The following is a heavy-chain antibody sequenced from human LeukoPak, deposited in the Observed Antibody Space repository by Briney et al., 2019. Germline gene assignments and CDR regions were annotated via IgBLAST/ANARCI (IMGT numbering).Heavy chain of an antibody. J-gene: IGHJ4*02. CDR3: ARDRSTGGYHFDY. D-gene: IGHD3-16*02. Sequence: PGGSLRLSCAASGFTVSSNYMSWVRQAPGKGLEWVSVIYSGGSTYYADSVKGRFTISRDNSKNTLYLQMNSLRAEDTAVYYCARDRSTGGYHFDYWGQGTLVTVSS. CDR2: IYSGGST. V-gene: IGHV3-53*01. CDR1: GFTVSSNY.